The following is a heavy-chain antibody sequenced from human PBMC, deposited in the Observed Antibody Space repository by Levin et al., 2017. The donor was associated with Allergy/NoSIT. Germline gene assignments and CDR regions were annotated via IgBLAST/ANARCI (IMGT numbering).Heavy chain of an antibody. CDR1: GYTFTGYY. D-gene: IGHD5-12*01. CDR2: INPNSGGT. J-gene: IGHJ4*02. CDR3: ARDEVATIDY. V-gene: IGHV1-2*02. Sequence: KPGESLKISCKASGYTFTGYYMHWVRQAPGQGLEWMGWINPNSGGTNYAQKFQGRVTMTRDTSISTAYMELSRLRSDDTAVYYCARDEVATIDYWGQGTLVTVSS.